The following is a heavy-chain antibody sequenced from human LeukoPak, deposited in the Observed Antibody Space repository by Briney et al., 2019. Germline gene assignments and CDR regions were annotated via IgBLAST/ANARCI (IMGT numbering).Heavy chain of an antibody. J-gene: IGHJ4*02. CDR1: GFIFTTYA. CDR3: TRLSGTFGTTSRVLDS. D-gene: IGHD1-1*01. CDR2: LSGGGEAT. V-gene: IGHV3-23*01. Sequence: PGGSLRLSCAASGFIFTTYAMGWVRQAPGTGLEWVSALSGGGEATYYADSVKGRFTISRDNSKNTLSLQMNSLGAEDTAVYYCTRLSGTFGTTSRVLDSWGQGTQVTVSS.